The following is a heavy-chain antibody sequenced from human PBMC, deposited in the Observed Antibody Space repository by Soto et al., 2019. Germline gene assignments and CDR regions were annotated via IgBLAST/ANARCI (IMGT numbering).Heavy chain of an antibody. J-gene: IGHJ4*02. CDR3: ARDKITVLFDY. D-gene: IGHD3-10*01. Sequence: SETLSLTCAVSGGSISSSNWWSWVRQPPGKGLEWIGEIYHSGSTNYNPSLKSRVTISVDTSKNQFSLKLTSVTAADTAVYYCARDKITVLFDYWGQGTLVTVSS. V-gene: IGHV4-4*02. CDR1: GGSISSSNW. CDR2: IYHSGST.